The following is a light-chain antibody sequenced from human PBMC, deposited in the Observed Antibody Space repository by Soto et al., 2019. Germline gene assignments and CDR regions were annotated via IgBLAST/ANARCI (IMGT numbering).Light chain of an antibody. CDR1: QTISSY. CDR2: AAS. J-gene: IGKJ2*01. CDR3: QQSHGIPYT. V-gene: IGKV1-39*01. Sequence: DIQMTQSPSSLSASVGDRVTITCRGSQTISSYLNWYQQKPRKAPKLLIYAASSLQSGVPSRFSGSGSGTDFTLTISSLQPEDFATYYCQQSHGIPYTFGQGTKLEIK.